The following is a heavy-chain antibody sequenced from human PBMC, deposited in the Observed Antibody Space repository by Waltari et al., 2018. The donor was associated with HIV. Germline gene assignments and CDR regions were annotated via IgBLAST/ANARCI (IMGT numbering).Heavy chain of an antibody. D-gene: IGHD3-10*02. V-gene: IGHV4-59*01. CDR1: GGSLSSSS. J-gene: IGHJ3*02. CDR2: IYYRGST. CDR3: ARCPGAIRAFDI. Sequence: QVQLQESGPGLVKPSETLSLTCPVPGGSLSSSSGSWIRQPPGKGLEWIGYIYYRGSTNYNPSLKSRVTISVDTSKNQFSLKLSSVTAADTAVYYCARCPGAIRAFDIWGQGTMVTVSS.